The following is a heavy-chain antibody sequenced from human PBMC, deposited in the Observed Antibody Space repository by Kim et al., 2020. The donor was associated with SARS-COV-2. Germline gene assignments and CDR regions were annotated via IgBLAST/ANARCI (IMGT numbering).Heavy chain of an antibody. D-gene: IGHD6-13*01. J-gene: IGHJ4*02. CDR2: IDPSDSYT. V-gene: IGHV5-10-1*01. CDR1: GYSFTSYW. Sequence: GESLKISCKGSGYSFTSYWISWVRQMPGKGLEWMGRIDPSDSYTNYSPSFQGHVTISADKSISTAYLQWSSLKASDTAMYYCARHEGQQLTSLDYWGQGTLVTVSS. CDR3: ARHEGQQLTSLDY.